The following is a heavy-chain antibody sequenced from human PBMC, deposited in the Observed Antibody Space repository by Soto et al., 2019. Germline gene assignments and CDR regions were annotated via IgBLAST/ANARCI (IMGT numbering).Heavy chain of an antibody. CDR2: LSYDGSKE. V-gene: IGHV3-30*18. J-gene: IGHJ4*02. Sequence: PGGSLRLSCAASGFTFSSFGMHWVRQAPGKGLEWVALLSYDGSKEYYADSVKGRFSVSRGNSKNTLYLQMNSLRVEDTAVYFCAKRLLRGTTLSVLDYWGRGTLVTVSS. CDR1: GFTFSSFG. CDR3: AKRLLRGTTLSVLDY. D-gene: IGHD4-17*01.